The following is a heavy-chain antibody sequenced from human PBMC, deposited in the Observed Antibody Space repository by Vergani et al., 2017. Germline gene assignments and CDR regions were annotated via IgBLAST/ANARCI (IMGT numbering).Heavy chain of an antibody. CDR3: ARDIVVVTFDYYYGMDV. CDR2: ISSSGSTK. J-gene: IGHJ6*02. V-gene: IGHV3-11*01. CDR1: GFTFSDYY. D-gene: IGHD2-21*02. Sequence: VQLLESGGGLVKPGGSLRLSCAASGFTFSDYYMSWIRQAPGKGLEWVSYISSSGSTKYYADSVKGRFTISRDNAKNSLYLQMNSLRAEDTAVYYCARDIVVVTFDYYYGMDVWGQGTTVTVSS.